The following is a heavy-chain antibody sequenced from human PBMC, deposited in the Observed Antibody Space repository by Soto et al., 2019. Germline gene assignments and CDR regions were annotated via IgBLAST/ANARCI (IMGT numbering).Heavy chain of an antibody. CDR3: ARVSGYPNYYGMDV. CDR2: IEPSDSYT. V-gene: IGHV5-10-1*01. D-gene: IGHD3-22*01. CDR1: GYSCTSYW. Sequence: ESLKRSFKGSGYSCTSYWITWVRQIPGKGLEWMGKIEPSDSYTNYSPSFQGHVTISADKSISTAYLQWSSLKASDTAMYYCARVSGYPNYYGMDVWGQGTTVTVSS. J-gene: IGHJ6*02.